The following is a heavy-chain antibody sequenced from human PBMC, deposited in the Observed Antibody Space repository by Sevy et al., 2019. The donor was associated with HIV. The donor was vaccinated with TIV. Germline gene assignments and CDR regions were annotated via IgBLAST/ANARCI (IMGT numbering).Heavy chain of an antibody. V-gene: IGHV3-23*01. CDR2: ISGSGIST. J-gene: IGHJ6*02. Sequence: GGCLRLSCAASGFTFSSYAMNWVRQAPGKGLEWVSAISGSGISTYYADSVKGRFTFSRDNSKNTLYLQMDSLRVEDTAVYFSANTAGGIFHYYYYNDLSFQRTTITV. CDR3: ANTAGGIFHYYYYNDL. CDR1: GFTFSSYA. D-gene: IGHD2-8*02.